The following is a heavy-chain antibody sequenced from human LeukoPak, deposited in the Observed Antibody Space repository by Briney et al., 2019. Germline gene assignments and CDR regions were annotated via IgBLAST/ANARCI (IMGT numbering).Heavy chain of an antibody. J-gene: IGHJ4*02. CDR1: GYDFTKYA. CDR3: ARGSYDSTGRALDF. D-gene: IGHD3-22*01. V-gene: IGHV1-3*03. Sequence: ASVKVSCKASGYDFTKYAVQWVRQAPGQRLECMGWIDAGNGRTKYSQEFQGRVTITRETSASTVYMELSSLRSEDLAVYYCARGSYDSTGRALDFWGQGTQVIVSS. CDR2: IDAGNGRT.